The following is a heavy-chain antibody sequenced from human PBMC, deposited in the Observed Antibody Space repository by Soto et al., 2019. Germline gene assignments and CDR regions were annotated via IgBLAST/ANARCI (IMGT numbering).Heavy chain of an antibody. CDR3: ARSVDP. CDR1: GGSISSSSYY. J-gene: IGHJ5*02. V-gene: IGHV4-39*07. CDR2: IYYRGNT. Sequence: SETLSLTCTVSGGSISSSSYYWGWIRQPPGKGLEWIGSIYYRGNTYYNPSLKSRVTISVDTSKNQFSLKLSSVTAADTAVYYCARSVDPWGQGTLVTVSS.